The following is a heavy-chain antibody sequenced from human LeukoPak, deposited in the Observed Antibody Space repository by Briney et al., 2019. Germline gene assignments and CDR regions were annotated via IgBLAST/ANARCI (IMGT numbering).Heavy chain of an antibody. J-gene: IGHJ3*01. CDR1: GISVSNDY. Sequence: GGSLRLSCAASGISVSNDYMSWVRQAPGKGLEWVSAIYADGYTRDAASVKGRFSISRHNSKNTVYLQMDNLRPEDTAIYYCARDRRGEKDFDVWGPGTMVTVSS. V-gene: IGHV3-53*04. CDR3: ARDRRGEKDFDV. CDR2: IYADGYT.